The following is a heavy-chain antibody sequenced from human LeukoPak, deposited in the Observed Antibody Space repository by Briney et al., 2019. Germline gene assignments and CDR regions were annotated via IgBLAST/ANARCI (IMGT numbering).Heavy chain of an antibody. D-gene: IGHD2-21*02. J-gene: IGHJ4*02. V-gene: IGHV2-70*04. CDR1: GFSLSTSGMR. CDR3: ARTPYCGGDCYVDY. Sequence: SGPTLVKPTQTLTLTCTFSGFSLSTSGMRVGWIRHPPGKALEWLARIDWDDDKFYSTSLKTRLTISKDTCKNQVVLTMTNMDPVDTATYYRARTPYCGGDCYVDYWGQGTLVTVSS. CDR2: IDWDDDK.